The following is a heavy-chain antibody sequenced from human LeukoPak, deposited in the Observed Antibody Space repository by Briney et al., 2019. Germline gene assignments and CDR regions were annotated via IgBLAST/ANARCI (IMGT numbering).Heavy chain of an antibody. D-gene: IGHD6-19*01. CDR1: GFTFSSYW. J-gene: IGHJ3*02. V-gene: IGHV3-7*01. CDR3: ARDSGYSSGWHAFDI. CDR2: IKQDGSEK. Sequence: GGSLRLSCAASGFTFSSYWMSWVRQAPGKGLKWVANIKQDGSEKYYVDSVKGRFTISRDNAKNSLYLQMNSLRAEDTAVYYCARDSGYSSGWHAFDIWGQGTMVTVSS.